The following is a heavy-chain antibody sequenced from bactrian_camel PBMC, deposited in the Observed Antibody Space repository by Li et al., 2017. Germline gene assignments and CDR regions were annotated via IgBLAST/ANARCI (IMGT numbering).Heavy chain of an antibody. CDR3: AATGYCNKRWFEDYKY. J-gene: IGHJ4*01. D-gene: IGHD2*01. CDR1: SLMYNAHD. V-gene: IGHV3S10*01. Sequence: DVQLVESGGGSVQAGGSLRLSCAASSLMYNAHDMGWFRQAPGKGREGVAIIDDDGRPHYVDSVKGRFTISRDNAKMSLDLQMNRLEPEDTAMYYCAATGYCNKRWFEDYKYWGQGTQVTVS. CDR2: IDDDGRP.